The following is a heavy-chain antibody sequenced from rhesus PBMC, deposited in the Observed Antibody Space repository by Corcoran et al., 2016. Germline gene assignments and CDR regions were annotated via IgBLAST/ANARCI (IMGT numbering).Heavy chain of an antibody. CDR3: ARDRTDYYYDSGYYGYDAFDF. CDR2: IYGSGSST. CDR1: GGSISSSY. V-gene: IGHV4-169*02. J-gene: IGHJ3*01. Sequence: QLQLQESGPGLVKPSETLSVTCAVSGGSISSSYWSWIRQAPGKGLEWIGYIYGSGSSTNHNPSLKSRVTLSVDTSKNQLSLKLSSVTTADTAVYYCARDRTDYYYDSGYYGYDAFDFWGQGLRVTVSS. D-gene: IGHD3-28*01.